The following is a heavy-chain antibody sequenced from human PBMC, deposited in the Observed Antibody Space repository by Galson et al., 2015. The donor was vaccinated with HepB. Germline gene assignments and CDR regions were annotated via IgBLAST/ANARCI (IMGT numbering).Heavy chain of an antibody. J-gene: IGHJ6*02. V-gene: IGHV3-53*01. CDR2: IYRGGST. CDR3: ARVGLWSGSVAENGMDV. D-gene: IGHD3-3*01. Sequence: SLRLSCAASGFTVSSNYMSWVRQAPGKGLEWVSVIYRGGSTYYADSAKGRFTISRDDSKNTLYLQMRSLRAEDTAVYYCARVGLWSGSVAENGMDVWGQGTTVTVSS. CDR1: GFTVSSNY.